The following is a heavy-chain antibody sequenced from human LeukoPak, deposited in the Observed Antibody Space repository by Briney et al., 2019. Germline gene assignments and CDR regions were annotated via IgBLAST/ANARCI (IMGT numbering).Heavy chain of an antibody. CDR1: GFTFSSYA. CDR3: AKELMRITIFGVAFDI. Sequence: GGSLRLSCAASGFTFSSYAMSWVRQAPGKGLEWVSAISGSGGSTYYADSVKGRFTISRDNSKNTLYLQMNSLRAEDTAVYYCAKELMRITIFGVAFDIWGQGTMVTVSS. V-gene: IGHV3-23*01. D-gene: IGHD3-3*01. CDR2: ISGSGGST. J-gene: IGHJ3*02.